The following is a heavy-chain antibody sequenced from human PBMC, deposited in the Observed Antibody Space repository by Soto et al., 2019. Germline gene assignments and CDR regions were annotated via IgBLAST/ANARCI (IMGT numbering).Heavy chain of an antibody. J-gene: IGHJ4*02. CDR2: IYYSGST. V-gene: IGHV4-31*03. D-gene: IGHD3-16*02. CDR3: ARGLAVWGSYRPYYFDY. Sequence: QVQLQESGPGLVKPSQTLSLTCTVSGGSISSVGYYWSWIRQHPGKGLEWIGYIYYSGSTYYNPSLKSRVTISVDTSKNPFSLKLSSVTAADTAVYYCARGLAVWGSYRPYYFDYWGQGTLVTVSS. CDR1: GGSISSVGYY.